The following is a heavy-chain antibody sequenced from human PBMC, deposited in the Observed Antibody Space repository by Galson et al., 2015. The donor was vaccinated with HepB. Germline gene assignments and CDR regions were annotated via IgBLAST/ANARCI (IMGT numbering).Heavy chain of an antibody. CDR2: ISSSSSYI. J-gene: IGHJ3*02. D-gene: IGHD6-19*01. CDR3: ARALDSSGWYRPMGAFDI. Sequence: SLRLSCAASGFTFSSYSMNWVRQAPGKGLEWVSSISSSSSYIYYADSVKGRFTISRDNAKNSLYLQMNSLRAEDTAVYYCARALDSSGWYRPMGAFDIWGQGTMVTVSS. CDR1: GFTFSSYS. V-gene: IGHV3-21*01.